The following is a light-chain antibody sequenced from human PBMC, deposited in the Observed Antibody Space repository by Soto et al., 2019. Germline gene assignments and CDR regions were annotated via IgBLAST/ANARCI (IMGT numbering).Light chain of an antibody. CDR1: QSLLHSNGYTY. CDR3: MQALQTRT. CDR2: FVS. V-gene: IGKV2-28*01. J-gene: IGKJ1*01. Sequence: DIVMTQSPLSLSVTPGEPASISFSSGQSLLHSNGYTYLDWYLQKPGQSPQLLIYFVSNRASGVPDRFSGSGSGTDFTLKISRVEPEDVGVYYCMQALQTRTFGQGAKVDIK.